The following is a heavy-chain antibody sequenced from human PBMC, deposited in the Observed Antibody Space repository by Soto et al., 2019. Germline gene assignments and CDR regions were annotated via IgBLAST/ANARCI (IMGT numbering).Heavy chain of an antibody. Sequence: QVQLVESGGGVVQPGRSLRLSCAASGFTFSSYGMHWVRQAPGKGLEWVAVISYDGSNKYYADSVKGRFTISRDNSKNTLYLQMNSLRAEDTAGYYCAKDRGSYYGDYWGQGTLVTVSS. D-gene: IGHD1-26*01. CDR2: ISYDGSNK. J-gene: IGHJ4*02. CDR1: GFTFSSYG. V-gene: IGHV3-30*18. CDR3: AKDRGSYYGDY.